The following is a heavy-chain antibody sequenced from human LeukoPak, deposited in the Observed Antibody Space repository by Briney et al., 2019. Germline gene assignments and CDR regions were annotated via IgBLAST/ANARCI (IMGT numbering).Heavy chain of an antibody. CDR3: ARDGYDSSGYRND. V-gene: IGHV4-61*08. Sequence: SETLSLTCTVSGGSISSGEYYWSWIRQPPGKGLEWIGYIYYSGSTNYNPSLKSRVTISVDTSKNQFSLKLSSVTAADTAVYYCARDGYDSSGYRNDWGQGTLVTVSS. CDR1: GGSISSGEYY. J-gene: IGHJ4*02. CDR2: IYYSGST. D-gene: IGHD3-22*01.